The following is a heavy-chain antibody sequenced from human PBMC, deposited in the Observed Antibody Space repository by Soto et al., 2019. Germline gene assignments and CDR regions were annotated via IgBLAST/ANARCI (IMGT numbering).Heavy chain of an antibody. CDR3: AREIFGLLIAHGGRGGIDY. CDR1: GFTLSNEA. D-gene: IGHD3-3*01. V-gene: IGHV3-30*04. CDR2: ISYDGSKK. Sequence: GASLKHCSAASGFTLSNEARHWGLQAPGKGLEWVAVISYDGSKKYDADSVKGRFTISRDNSKNTLYLQMNSLRAEDTAVYYCAREIFGLLIAHGGRGGIDYWGQAT. J-gene: IGHJ4*02.